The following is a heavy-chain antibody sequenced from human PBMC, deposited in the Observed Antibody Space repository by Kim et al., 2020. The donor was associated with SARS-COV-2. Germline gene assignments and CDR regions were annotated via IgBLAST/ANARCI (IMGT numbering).Heavy chain of an antibody. J-gene: IGHJ3*02. V-gene: IGHV5-51*01. D-gene: IGHD3-3*01. CDR2: IDPSNSDT. Sequence: GESLKISCQGSGYTFSDYWIGWVRQMPGRGLEWMGVIDPSNSDTRYSPSFQGQVTISADKSTGAAYLQWTSLKASDTAMYYCARTFLEWDDAFTIWGQGTMVTVSS. CDR3: ARTFLEWDDAFTI. CDR1: GYTFSDYW.